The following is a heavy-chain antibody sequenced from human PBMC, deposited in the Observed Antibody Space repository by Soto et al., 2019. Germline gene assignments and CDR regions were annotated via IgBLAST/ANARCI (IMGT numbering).Heavy chain of an antibody. V-gene: IGHV4-39*01. CDR1: GGSISSSSYY. Sequence: QLQLQESGPGLVKPSETLSLTCTVSGGSISSSSYYWGWIRQPPGKGLEWIGSIYYSGSTYYNPSLKGRVTISVDTSKNQFSLKLSSVTAADTAVYYCASIGGGQQLSLNDYWGQGTLVTVSS. D-gene: IGHD6-13*01. CDR2: IYYSGST. CDR3: ASIGGGQQLSLNDY. J-gene: IGHJ4*02.